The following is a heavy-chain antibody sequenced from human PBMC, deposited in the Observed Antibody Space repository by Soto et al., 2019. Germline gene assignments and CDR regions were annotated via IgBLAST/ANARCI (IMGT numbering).Heavy chain of an antibody. D-gene: IGHD3-22*01. CDR1: GFTFSSYS. CDR2: ISSSSSYI. J-gene: IGHJ4*02. CDR3: ARVLYDSSGYYPWDY. V-gene: IGHV3-21*01. Sequence: GGSLRLSCADSGFTFSSYSMNWVRQAPGKGLEWVSSISSSSSYIYYADSVKGRFTISRDNAKNSRYLQMNILRAEDTAVYYGARVLYDSSGYYPWDYWGQGTLVTVYS.